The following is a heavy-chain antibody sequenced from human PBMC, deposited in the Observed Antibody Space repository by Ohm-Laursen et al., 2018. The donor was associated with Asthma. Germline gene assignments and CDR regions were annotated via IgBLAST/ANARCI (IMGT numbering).Heavy chain of an antibody. V-gene: IGHV4-31*03. Sequence: SQTLSLTCTVSGDSISNGGYYWSWIRQHPGKGLEWIGYMYYSGTTYYNPSLNSRVAILVGTSKNQFSLKVNSVTAADTAVYYCARGVEYDYDSTGYYLDHWGQGTLVTVSS. J-gene: IGHJ4*02. D-gene: IGHD3-22*01. CDR1: GDSISNGGYY. CDR2: MYYSGTT. CDR3: ARGVEYDYDSTGYYLDH.